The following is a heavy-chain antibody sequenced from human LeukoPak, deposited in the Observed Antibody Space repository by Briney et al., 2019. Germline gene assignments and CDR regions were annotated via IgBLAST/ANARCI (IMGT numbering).Heavy chain of an antibody. Sequence: SETLSLTCTVSGGSISSYSWSWIRQPAGKGLEWIGRIYTSGSTNYNPSLKRRVTMSVDTSKNHFSLKLSSVTAADTAVYYCARGGYNIWEYYFGYWGQGTLVTVSS. CDR1: GGSISSYS. V-gene: IGHV4-4*07. J-gene: IGHJ4*02. D-gene: IGHD5-24*01. CDR2: IYTSGST. CDR3: ARGGYNIWEYYFGY.